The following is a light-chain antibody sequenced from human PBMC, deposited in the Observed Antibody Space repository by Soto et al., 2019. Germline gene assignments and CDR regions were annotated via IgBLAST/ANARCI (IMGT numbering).Light chain of an antibody. V-gene: IGLV2-14*02. Sequence: QSALTQPASVSGSPGQSVTISCTGTSSDVGSYNVVSWFQQHPGKVPKLIIYEGSKRPSGVSNRFSGSKSGNTASLTISGLQAEDEAEYFCFSFTTTSTHVFGTGTKVTVL. J-gene: IGLJ1*01. CDR1: SSDVGSYNV. CDR2: EGS. CDR3: FSFTTTSTHV.